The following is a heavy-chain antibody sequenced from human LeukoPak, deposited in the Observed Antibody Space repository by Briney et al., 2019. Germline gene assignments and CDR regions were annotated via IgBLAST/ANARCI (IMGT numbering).Heavy chain of an antibody. J-gene: IGHJ4*02. CDR1: GFTFSSYA. Sequence: GGSVRLSCAASGFTFSSYAMHWVREAPGKGLEWVAVISYDGSNKYYADSVKGRFTISRDNSKNTLYLQMNSLRAEDTAVYYCARNGGRLYGDYLYYFDYWGQGTLVTVSS. CDR2: ISYDGSNK. D-gene: IGHD4-17*01. V-gene: IGHV3-30-3*01. CDR3: ARNGGRLYGDYLYYFDY.